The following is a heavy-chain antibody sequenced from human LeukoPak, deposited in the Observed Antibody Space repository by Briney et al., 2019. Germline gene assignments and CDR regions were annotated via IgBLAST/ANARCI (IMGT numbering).Heavy chain of an antibody. CDR1: GPTVSSSY. D-gene: IGHD6-13*01. Sequence: GGSLRLSCAASGPTVSSSYMSWVRQAPGKGLEWVSVIYSDGGTYYADSVKDRFTNSRDNSKSTLYLQMNSLRAEDTALYYCARESSWSFDYWGRGTLVTVSS. J-gene: IGHJ4*02. V-gene: IGHV3-66*01. CDR3: ARESSWSFDY. CDR2: IYSDGGT.